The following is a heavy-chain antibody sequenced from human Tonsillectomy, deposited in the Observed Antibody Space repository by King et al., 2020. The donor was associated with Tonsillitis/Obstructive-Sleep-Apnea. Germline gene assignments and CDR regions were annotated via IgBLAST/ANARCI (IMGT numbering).Heavy chain of an antibody. Sequence: VQLVQSGGGLVQSGGSLRLSCAASGFTFSSYAMNWVRQAPGKGLEWVSAISGSGGSTHYADSVKGRFTISRDNSKNTLYLQMNSLRAEDTAVYYCARSCTGYYYDSSGFTRLGYWGQGTLVTVSS. V-gene: IGHV3-23*04. J-gene: IGHJ4*02. CDR3: ARSCTGYYYDSSGFTRLGY. CDR2: ISGSGGST. D-gene: IGHD3-22*01. CDR1: GFTFSSYA.